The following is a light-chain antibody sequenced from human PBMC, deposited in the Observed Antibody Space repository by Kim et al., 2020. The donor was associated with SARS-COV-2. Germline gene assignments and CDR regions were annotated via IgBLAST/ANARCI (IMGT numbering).Light chain of an antibody. CDR1: TSNNETNT. Sequence: QGVAVSCSGSTSNNETNTVNWYQQLPGAAPKLLIHTNSQRPSGVPDRFSGSRFGTSASLTISGLQSEDEADYFCAAWDDSPDGYVVFGGGTQLTVL. V-gene: IGLV1-44*01. CDR2: TNS. CDR3: AAWDDSPDGYVV. J-gene: IGLJ2*01.